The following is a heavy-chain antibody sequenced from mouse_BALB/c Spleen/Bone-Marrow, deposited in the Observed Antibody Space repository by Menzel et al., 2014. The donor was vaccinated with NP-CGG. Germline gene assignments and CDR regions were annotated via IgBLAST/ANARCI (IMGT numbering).Heavy chain of an antibody. CDR3: TRDDYDGAWFAY. J-gene: IGHJ3*01. D-gene: IGHD2-4*01. CDR2: TSSGGSYT. Sequence: EVQLVESGGGLVKPGGSLKLSCAASGFTFSSYTMSWVRQTPEKRLEWVATTSSGGSYTYYPDGVKGRFTISRDNAKNTLYLQMSSLKSEDTAMYYCTRDDYDGAWFAYWGQGTLVTVSA. CDR1: GFTFSSYT. V-gene: IGHV5-6-4*01.